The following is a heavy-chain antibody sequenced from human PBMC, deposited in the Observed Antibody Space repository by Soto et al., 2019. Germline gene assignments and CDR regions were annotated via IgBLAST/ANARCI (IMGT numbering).Heavy chain of an antibody. Sequence: GGSLRLSCEASGFTFSDYYMSWIRQAPGKGLEWVSYINPSGSYTNYADSVKGRFTISRDNAKNSLYVQMNSLRAEDTAVYYCARGNYGMDVWGQGTTVTVSS. CDR3: ARGNYGMDV. CDR1: GFTFSDYY. V-gene: IGHV3-11*06. J-gene: IGHJ6*02. CDR2: INPSGSYT.